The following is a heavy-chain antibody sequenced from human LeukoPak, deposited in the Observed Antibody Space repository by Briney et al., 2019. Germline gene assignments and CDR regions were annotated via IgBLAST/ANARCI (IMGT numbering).Heavy chain of an antibody. J-gene: IGHJ6*02. V-gene: IGHV3-23*01. CDR3: AKIAYGSGSYEDYYYYYGMDV. D-gene: IGHD3-10*01. CDR2: ISGSGGST. CDR1: GFTFSSYA. Sequence: GGSLRLSCAASGFTFSSYAMSWVRQAPGKGLAWVSAISGSGGSTYYPASVKGRFTISRDNSKNTLYLQMNSLRAEDTAVYYCAKIAYGSGSYEDYYYYYGMDVWGQGTTVTVSS.